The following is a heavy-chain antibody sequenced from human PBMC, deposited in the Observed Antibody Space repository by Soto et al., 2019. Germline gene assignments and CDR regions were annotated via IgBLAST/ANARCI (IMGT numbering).Heavy chain of an antibody. CDR2: INPSGGST. J-gene: IGHJ4*02. D-gene: IGHD3-3*01. V-gene: IGHV1-46*01. Sequence: ASVKVSCKASGDTFTSYYMHWVRQAPGQGLEWMGIINPSGGSTSYAQKFQGRVTMTRDTSTSTVYMELSSLRSEDTAVYYCARAHDFWSGYILLDYWGQGTLVTVSS. CDR3: ARAHDFWSGYILLDY. CDR1: GDTFTSYY.